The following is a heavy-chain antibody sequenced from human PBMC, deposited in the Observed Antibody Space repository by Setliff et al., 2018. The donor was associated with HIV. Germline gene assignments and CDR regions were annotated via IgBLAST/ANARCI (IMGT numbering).Heavy chain of an antibody. Sequence: GESLRLSCAASGFTFSSYSMNWVRQAPGKGLEWVSYISSSSSTIYYAGSVKGRFTISRDNAKNSLYLQMNSLRAEDTAVYYCARSRAAGFDYWGQGTLVTVSS. CDR2: ISSSSSTI. CDR3: ARSRAAGFDY. D-gene: IGHD6-13*01. J-gene: IGHJ4*02. V-gene: IGHV3-48*01. CDR1: GFTFSSYS.